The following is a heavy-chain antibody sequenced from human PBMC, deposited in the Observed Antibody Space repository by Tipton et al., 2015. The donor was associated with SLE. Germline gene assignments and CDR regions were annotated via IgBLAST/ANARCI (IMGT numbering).Heavy chain of an antibody. D-gene: IGHD6-19*01. CDR1: GFIVNRNY. CDR2: IYAGGDT. Sequence: SLRLSCVGSGFIVNRNYMSWVRQVPGKGLEWVSVIYAGGDTFYAASVRGRFTISRDNSEKTLYLQMNSLRAEDTALYYCAREIEGQWLLNYFYYMDVWGKGTTVTVSS. CDR3: AREIEGQWLLNYFYYMDV. J-gene: IGHJ6*03. V-gene: IGHV3-66*02.